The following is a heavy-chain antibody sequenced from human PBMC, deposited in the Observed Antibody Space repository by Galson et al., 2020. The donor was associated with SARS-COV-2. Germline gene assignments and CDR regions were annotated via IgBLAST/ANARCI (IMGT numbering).Heavy chain of an antibody. CDR2: IWYDGSNK. Sequence: TGGSLRLSCAASGFTFSSYGMHWVRQAPGKGLEWVAVIWYDGSNKYYADSVKGRFTISRDNSKNTLYLQMNSLRAEDTAVYYCARDGGCGSTSGIDYWGQGTTVTVSS. CDR1: GFTFSSYG. J-gene: IGHJ6*02. D-gene: IGHD3-16*01. V-gene: IGHV3-33*01. CDR3: ARDGGCGSTSGIDY.